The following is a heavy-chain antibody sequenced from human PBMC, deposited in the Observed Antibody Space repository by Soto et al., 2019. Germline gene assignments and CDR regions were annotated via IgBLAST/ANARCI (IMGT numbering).Heavy chain of an antibody. CDR1: GGFVSSGSYY. D-gene: IGHD1-1*01. CDR2: ISHSGGT. J-gene: IGHJ3*02. V-gene: IGHV4-34*01. Sequence: QVQLQQWGAGLLKPSETLSLTCAVYGGFVSSGSYYWSWIRQPPGKGLEWIGEISHSGGTHFNPSLKSRVTISVDTSKNQFSLKMSSVTAADTALYYCARVERGTATTVVDAFDIWGPGTMVTVSS. CDR3: ARVERGTATTVVDAFDI.